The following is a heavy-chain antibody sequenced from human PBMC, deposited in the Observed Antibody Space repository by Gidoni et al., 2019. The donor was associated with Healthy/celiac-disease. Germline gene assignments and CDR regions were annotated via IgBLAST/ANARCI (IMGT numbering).Heavy chain of an antibody. V-gene: IGHV3-11*01. J-gene: IGHJ3*02. Sequence: QVQLVDSGGGLVKHGGSLRLSCAASGFTFRDYYMSWLRQAPGKGLEWVSYISSSGSTIYYADSVKGRFTISRDNAKNSLYLQMNSLRAEDTAVYYCARGPSSSWADDAFDIWGQGTMVTVSS. CDR3: ARGPSSSWADDAFDI. CDR1: GFTFRDYY. CDR2: ISSSGSTI. D-gene: IGHD6-13*01.